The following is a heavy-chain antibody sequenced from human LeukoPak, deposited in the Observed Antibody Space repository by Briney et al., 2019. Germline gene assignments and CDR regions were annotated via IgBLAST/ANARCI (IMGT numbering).Heavy chain of an antibody. Sequence: ASVKVSCKASGGTFSSYAISWARQAPGQGLEWMGRIIPILGIANYAQKFQGRVTITADKSTSTAYMELSSLRSEDTAVYYCARDTPRYDFWSGYYTYWGQGTLVTVSS. CDR3: ARDTPRYDFWSGYYTY. V-gene: IGHV1-69*04. CDR2: IIPILGIA. D-gene: IGHD3-3*01. CDR1: GGTFSSYA. J-gene: IGHJ4*02.